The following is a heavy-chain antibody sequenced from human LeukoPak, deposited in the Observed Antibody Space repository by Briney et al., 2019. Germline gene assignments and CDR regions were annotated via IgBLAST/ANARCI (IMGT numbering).Heavy chain of an antibody. J-gene: IGHJ5*02. CDR2: ISAGAVDT. CDR1: GFTFSNHA. D-gene: IGHD2-8*02. V-gene: IGHV3-23*01. CDR3: AKDVWWSVS. Sequence: GGSQRLPCVASGFTFSNHAMTWVRQAPGKGREWVSAISAGAVDTFYAPSVKGRFTMSRDNSKNTLYLQINSLRAEDTAIYYCAKDVWWSVSWGQGTLVTVSS.